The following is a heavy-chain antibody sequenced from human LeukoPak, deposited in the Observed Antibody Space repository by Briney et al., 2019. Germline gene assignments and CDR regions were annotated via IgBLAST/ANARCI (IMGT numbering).Heavy chain of an antibody. Sequence: GGSLRLSCAASGFTFNTYGMSWVRQTAGKGLEWVSAISGGGDITYYADSVKGRFTISRDNSKDTLFLQMHSLRPGDTAVYYCVREDTPATANYWGQGTLVTISS. CDR1: GFTFNTYG. D-gene: IGHD2-21*02. CDR3: VREDTPATANY. J-gene: IGHJ4*02. V-gene: IGHV3-23*01. CDR2: ISGGGDIT.